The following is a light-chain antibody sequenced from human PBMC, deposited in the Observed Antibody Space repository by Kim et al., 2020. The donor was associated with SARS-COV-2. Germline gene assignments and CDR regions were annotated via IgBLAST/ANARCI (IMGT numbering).Light chain of an antibody. CDR2: GAS. CDR1: QSVSSSY. J-gene: IGKJ1*01. CDR3: QQYGSSPGWT. Sequence: EIVLTQSPGTLSLSPGERATLSCRASQSVSSSYLAWYRQKPGQAPRLLIYGASSRATGIPDRFSGSGSGTDFTLTISRLEPEDFAVYYCQQYGSSPGWTFGQGTKVDIK. V-gene: IGKV3-20*01.